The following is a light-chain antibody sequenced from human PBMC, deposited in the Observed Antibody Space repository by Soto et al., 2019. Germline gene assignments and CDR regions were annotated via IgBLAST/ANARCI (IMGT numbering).Light chain of an antibody. CDR2: DAA. CDR3: QQRSSCPPALS. V-gene: IGKV3-11*01. Sequence: EIVLTQSPATLSLSPGERATLSCRASQSVRSFFSWYQQQPGQAPRLLIYDAANRATGVPGRFSGSGSGSDLALTISSLEPEDFAVYYCQQRSSCPPALSFGEGTKVE. J-gene: IGKJ4*01. CDR1: QSVRSF.